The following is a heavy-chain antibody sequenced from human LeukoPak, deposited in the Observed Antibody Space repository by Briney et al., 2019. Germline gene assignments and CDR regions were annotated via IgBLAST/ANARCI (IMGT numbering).Heavy chain of an antibody. J-gene: IGHJ6*03. CDR2: IYTSGST. Sequence: SETLSLTCTVSGGSISSYYWSWIRQPAGKGLEWIGRIYTSGSTNYNPSLKSRVTMSVDTSKNQFSLKLSSVTAADTAVYYCARDRVVVVAATPFYYYYYMDVWGEGTTVTISS. CDR1: GGSISSYY. CDR3: ARDRVVVVAATPFYYYYYMDV. D-gene: IGHD2-15*01. V-gene: IGHV4-4*07.